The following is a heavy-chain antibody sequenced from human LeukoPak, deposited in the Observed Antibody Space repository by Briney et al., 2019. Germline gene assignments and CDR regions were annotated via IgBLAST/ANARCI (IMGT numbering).Heavy chain of an antibody. V-gene: IGHV3-23*01. J-gene: IGHJ4*02. CDR3: AKDPGNRRFLEWFY. CDR2: ISGSGGST. D-gene: IGHD3-3*01. CDR1: GFTFSSYA. Sequence: GGSLRLSCAASGFTFSSYAMSWVRQAPGKGLEWVSAISGSGGSTYYADSVKGRFTISRDNSKNTLYLQMNSLRAEDTAVYYCAKDPGNRRFLEWFYWGQGTLVTVSS.